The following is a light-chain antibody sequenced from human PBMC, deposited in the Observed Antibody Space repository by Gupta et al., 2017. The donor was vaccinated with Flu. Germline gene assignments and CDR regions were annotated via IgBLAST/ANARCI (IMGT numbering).Light chain of an antibody. V-gene: IGLV1-40*01. CDR3: QSYDTSLSGWV. J-gene: IGLJ3*02. CDR1: SSNIGAGYD. Sequence: QSVLTQPPSLSGAPGQRGTISCTGSSSNIGAGYDVHWYQQLPGRAPKVLIYGSSNRPSGVPDRFFGSKSGISASLAITGLQAEDEADYYCQSYDTSLSGWVFGGGTKVTAL. CDR2: GSS.